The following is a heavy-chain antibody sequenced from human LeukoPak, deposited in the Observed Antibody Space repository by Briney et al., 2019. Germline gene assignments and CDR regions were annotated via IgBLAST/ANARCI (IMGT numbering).Heavy chain of an antibody. V-gene: IGHV3-74*01. CDR1: GFTFSGHW. J-gene: IGHJ5*02. Sequence: GGSLRLSCAASGFTFSGHWMHWVRQAPGKGLVWVSRINSDGGSTTYADFAKGRFTISRDNAKNTLYLHMNSLRAEDTAVYYCAKASYGDYGGFDPWGQGTLVTVSS. D-gene: IGHD4-17*01. CDR3: AKASYGDYGGFDP. CDR2: INSDGGST.